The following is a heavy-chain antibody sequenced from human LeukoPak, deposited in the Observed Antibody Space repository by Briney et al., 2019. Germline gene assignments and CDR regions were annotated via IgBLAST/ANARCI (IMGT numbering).Heavy chain of an antibody. J-gene: IGHJ4*02. Sequence: GSLRLSLARAGFTFSRHCIQRVRPASGKGLGWGAVIWYDGSNKYYADSVKGRSTISRDNSKNTLYLQMNSLRAEDTAVYYCARDNYYDSSGYFDYWGQGTLVTVSS. V-gene: IGHV3-33*01. CDR1: GFTFSRHC. CDR2: IWYDGSNK. CDR3: ARDNYYDSSGYFDY. D-gene: IGHD3-22*01.